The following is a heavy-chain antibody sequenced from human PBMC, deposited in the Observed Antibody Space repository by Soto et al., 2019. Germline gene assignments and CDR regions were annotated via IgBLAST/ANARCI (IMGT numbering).Heavy chain of an antibody. CDR2: ISSGSITI. D-gene: IGHD1-26*01. V-gene: IGHV3-48*01. CDR1: GFTFSSYS. CDR3: AREEGLLNWFDP. Sequence: LRLSCAASGFTFSSYSMNWVRQAPGKGLEWVSYISSGSITIYYADSVKGRFTISRDNAKNSLYLQMNSLRAEDTAVYYCAREEGLLNWFDPWGQGTLVTVSS. J-gene: IGHJ5*02.